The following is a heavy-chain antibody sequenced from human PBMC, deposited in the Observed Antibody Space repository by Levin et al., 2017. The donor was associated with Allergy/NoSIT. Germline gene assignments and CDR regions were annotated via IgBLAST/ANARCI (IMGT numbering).Heavy chain of an antibody. CDR2: IYNSGTT. Sequence: SETLSLTCTVSGDSVSSGNYHWSWIRQHPGKGLEYIGYIYNSGTTYSNPSLKSRGTISADTSKNQLSLKLNSVTAADTAVYYCARGHGGYRFDPWGQGTLVTVSS. CDR3: ARGHGGYRFDP. CDR1: GDSVSSGNYH. D-gene: IGHD5-12*01. J-gene: IGHJ5*02. V-gene: IGHV4-31*03.